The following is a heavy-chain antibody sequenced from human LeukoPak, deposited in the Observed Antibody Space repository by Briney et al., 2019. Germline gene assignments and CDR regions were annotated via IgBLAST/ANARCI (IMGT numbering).Heavy chain of an antibody. V-gene: IGHV1-46*01. CDR2: INPSDGST. J-gene: IGHJ4*02. Sequence: GASVKVSCKASGYTFTSYYMHWVRQAPGQGLEWMGIINPSDGSTSNAQKFQGRVTMTRDTSTSTVYMELSSLRFEDTAVYSCARGSGSSSGDYDYWGQGTLVTVS. D-gene: IGHD2-15*01. CDR1: GYTFTSYY. CDR3: ARGSGSSSGDYDY.